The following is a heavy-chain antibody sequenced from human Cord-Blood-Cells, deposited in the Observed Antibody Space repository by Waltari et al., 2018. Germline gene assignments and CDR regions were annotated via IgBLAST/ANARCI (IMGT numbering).Heavy chain of an antibody. CDR1: GGSFSGYY. Sequence: QVQLQQWGAGLLKPSETLSLTCAVYGGSFSGYYWRWIRQPPGKGLEWIGEINQSGSTNYNPSLKSRVTISVDTSKNQFSLKLSSVTAADTAVYYCASGGAYYDILTGYYYWGQGTLVTVSS. CDR3: ASGGAYYDILTGYYY. D-gene: IGHD3-9*01. J-gene: IGHJ4*02. V-gene: IGHV4-34*01. CDR2: INQSGST.